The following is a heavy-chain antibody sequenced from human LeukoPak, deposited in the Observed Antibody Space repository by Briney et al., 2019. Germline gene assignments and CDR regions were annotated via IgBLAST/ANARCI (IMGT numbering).Heavy chain of an antibody. D-gene: IGHD3-22*01. Sequence: ISAYNGNTNYAQKLQGRVTMTTDTSTSTAYMELRSLRSDDTAVYYCARDLGNYYDSSPLGYWGQGTLVTVSS. V-gene: IGHV1-18*01. CDR3: ARDLGNYYDSSPLGY. CDR2: ISAYNGNT. J-gene: IGHJ4*02.